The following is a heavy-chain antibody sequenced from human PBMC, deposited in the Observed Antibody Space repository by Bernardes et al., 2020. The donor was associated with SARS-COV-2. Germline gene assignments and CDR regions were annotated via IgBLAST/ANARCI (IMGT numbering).Heavy chain of an antibody. D-gene: IGHD3-22*01. CDR2: ISSDENNK. J-gene: IGHJ6*02. V-gene: IGHV3-30-3*01. CDR3: AKAAPVYYDSSGYENYYGVDV. Sequence: GGSLRLSCAASGLTFSNYAMHWVRQAPGKGLEWVAVISSDENNKYYADSVQGRFTISRDNSKTTLYLEMNSLRAEDTAVYYCAKAAPVYYDSSGYENYYGVDVWGHGTTVTVS. CDR1: GLTFSNYA.